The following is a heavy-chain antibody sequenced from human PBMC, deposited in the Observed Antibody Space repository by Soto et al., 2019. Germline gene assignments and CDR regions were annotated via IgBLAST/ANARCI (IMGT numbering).Heavy chain of an antibody. D-gene: IGHD2-15*01. J-gene: IGHJ1*01. CDR1: GFTFRTKP. Sequence: QVQLVESGGDVFNPGGPREPPVAPSGFTFRTKPMHGSPQPPGKGRGGVAVISYDGSNKNYAESVKGRFTISRDNSKNTLDLQMNSLRDEDTAVYYCARGVEYGGTYFGHWGQGTLVTVSS. CDR3: ARGVEYGGTYFGH. V-gene: IGHV3-30-3*01. CDR2: ISYDGSNK.